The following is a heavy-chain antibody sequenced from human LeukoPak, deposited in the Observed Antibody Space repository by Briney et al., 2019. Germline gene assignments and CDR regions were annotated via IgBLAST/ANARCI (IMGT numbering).Heavy chain of an antibody. CDR1: GGSISSYY. Sequence: PSETLSLTCTVSGGSISSYYWSWIRQPPGKGLEWIGYIYYSGSTNYNPSLKSRVTISVDTSKNQFSLKLSSVTAADTAVYYCARAPPYVWGSYRYGVYDYWGQGTLVTVSS. CDR3: ARAPPYVWGSYRYGVYDY. J-gene: IGHJ4*02. V-gene: IGHV4-59*01. D-gene: IGHD3-16*02. CDR2: IYYSGST.